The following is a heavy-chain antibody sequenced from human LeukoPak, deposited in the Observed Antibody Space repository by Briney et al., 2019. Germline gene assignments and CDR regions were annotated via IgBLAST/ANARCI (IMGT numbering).Heavy chain of an antibody. V-gene: IGHV4-39*01. J-gene: IGHJ3*02. D-gene: IGHD3-22*01. CDR3: ARRISYYYDSSGYDI. CDR2: IYYSGST. Sequence: PSETLSLTCTVSGGSISSSSYYWGWIRQPPGTGLEWIGSIYYSGSTYYNPSLKSRVTISVDTSKNQFSLKLSSVTAADTAVYYCARRISYYYDSSGYDIWGQGTMVTVSS. CDR1: GGSISSSSYY.